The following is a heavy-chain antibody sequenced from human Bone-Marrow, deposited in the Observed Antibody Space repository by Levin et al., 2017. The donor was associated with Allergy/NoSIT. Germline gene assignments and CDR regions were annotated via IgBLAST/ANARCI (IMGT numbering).Heavy chain of an antibody. D-gene: IGHD3-10*01. J-gene: IGHJ4*02. Sequence: GGSLRLSCAASGFTFSSYGMHWVRQAPGKGLEWVAVISYDGSNKYYADSVKGRFTISRDNSKNTLYLQMNSLRAEDTAVYYCAKDRDGSGNIDYWGQGTLVTVSS. CDR1: GFTFSSYG. V-gene: IGHV3-30*18. CDR2: ISYDGSNK. CDR3: AKDRDGSGNIDY.